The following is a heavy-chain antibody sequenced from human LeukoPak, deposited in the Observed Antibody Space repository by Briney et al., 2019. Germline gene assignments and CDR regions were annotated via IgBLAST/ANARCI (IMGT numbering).Heavy chain of an antibody. Sequence: GSLRLSCAASGFTFSSYAMSWVRQPPGKGLEWIGSIYYSGSTYYNPSLKSRVTISVDTSKNQFSLKLSSVTAADTAVYYCARHDPGAAAELFDYWGQGTLVTVSS. CDR1: GFTFSSYA. D-gene: IGHD6-13*01. V-gene: IGHV4-39*01. J-gene: IGHJ4*02. CDR3: ARHDPGAAAELFDY. CDR2: IYYSGST.